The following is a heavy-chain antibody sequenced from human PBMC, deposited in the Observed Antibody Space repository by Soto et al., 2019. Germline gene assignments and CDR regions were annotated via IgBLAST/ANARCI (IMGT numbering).Heavy chain of an antibody. CDR2: ISSSSSYI. Sequence: PGGSLRLSCAASGFTFSSYSMNWVRQAPGKGLEWASSISSSSSYIYYADSVKGRFTISRDNAKNSLYLQMNSLRAEDTAVYYCARDSRRGDFWSGYYGAWFDPWGQGTLVTVSS. CDR3: ARDSRRGDFWSGYYGAWFDP. D-gene: IGHD3-3*01. V-gene: IGHV3-21*01. J-gene: IGHJ5*02. CDR1: GFTFSSYS.